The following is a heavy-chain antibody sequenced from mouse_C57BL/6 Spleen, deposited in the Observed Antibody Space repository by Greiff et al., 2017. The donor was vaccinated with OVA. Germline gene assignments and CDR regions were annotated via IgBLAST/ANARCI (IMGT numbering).Heavy chain of an antibody. CDR2: IWGDGST. D-gene: IGHD3-2*02. Sequence: VKLMESGPGLVAPSQSLSITCTVSGFSLTSYGVSWVRQPPGKGLEWLGVIWGDGSTNYHSALISRLSISKDNSKSQVFLKLNSLQTDDTATYYCAKQRQLRLRDAMDYWGQGTSVTVSS. V-gene: IGHV2-3*01. CDR1: GFSLTSYG. J-gene: IGHJ4*01. CDR3: AKQRQLRLRDAMDY.